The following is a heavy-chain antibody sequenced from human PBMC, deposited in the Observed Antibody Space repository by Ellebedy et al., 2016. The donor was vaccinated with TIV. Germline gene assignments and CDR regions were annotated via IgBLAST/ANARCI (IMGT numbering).Heavy chain of an antibody. CDR2: THPNSGNT. V-gene: IGHV1-8*02. D-gene: IGHD3-10*01. J-gene: IGHJ4*02. CDR1: GYSFTDYD. Sequence: AASVKVSCKASGYSFTDYDINWVRQATGQGLEWMGWTHPNSGNTAHARAFQGRVTVTRDLSISTVYMELSSLTSEDTAVYYCARRRQGSGITDFWGQGTMVTVSS. CDR3: ARRRQGSGITDF.